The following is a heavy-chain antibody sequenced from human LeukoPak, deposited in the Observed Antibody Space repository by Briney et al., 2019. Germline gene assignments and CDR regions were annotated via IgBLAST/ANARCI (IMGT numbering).Heavy chain of an antibody. CDR2: TYSGGST. D-gene: IGHD3-22*01. J-gene: IGHJ4*02. V-gene: IGHV3-53*04. CDR1: ALTASSNY. CDR3: ARGPGYDSSGYYIYFDY. Sequence: PAGSLRLSCAASALTASSNYMSWDRHPPGKWLEWVSATYSGGSTYYADSVKGRFTMSRHNSKNTLYLQMNSLRAEDTAVYYCARGPGYDSSGYYIYFDYWGQGTLVTVSS.